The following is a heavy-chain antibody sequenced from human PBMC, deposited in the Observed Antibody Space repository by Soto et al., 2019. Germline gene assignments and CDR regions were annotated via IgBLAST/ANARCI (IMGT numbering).Heavy chain of an antibody. D-gene: IGHD2-2*01. CDR3: ARDRPEGYCSSTSCYHSSYFDY. J-gene: IGHJ4*02. Sequence: PGGSLRLSCAASGFTFSSYAMHWVRQAPGKGLEWVAVISYDGSNKYYADSVKGRFTISRDNSKNTLYLQMNSLRAEDTAVYYCARDRPEGYCSSTSCYHSSYFDYWGQGTLVTVSS. V-gene: IGHV3-30-3*01. CDR2: ISYDGSNK. CDR1: GFTFSSYA.